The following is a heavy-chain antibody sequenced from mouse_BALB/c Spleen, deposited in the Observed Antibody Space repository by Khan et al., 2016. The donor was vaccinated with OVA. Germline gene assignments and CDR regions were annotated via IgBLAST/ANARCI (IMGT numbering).Heavy chain of an antibody. CDR3: AREGAYYRSDGWFSY. CDR2: INPSNGYT. J-gene: IGHJ3*01. CDR1: GYTFTTYT. D-gene: IGHD2-14*01. V-gene: IGHV1-4*01. Sequence: QVQLQQSGAELARPGASVKMSCKASGYTFTTYTLHWVKQRPGQGLEWIGYINPSNGYTNYNQKFKDQSTLTADNYSRTAYMQMSRLTYDCTAVYYCAREGAYYRSDGWFSYWGQGTLVTVSA.